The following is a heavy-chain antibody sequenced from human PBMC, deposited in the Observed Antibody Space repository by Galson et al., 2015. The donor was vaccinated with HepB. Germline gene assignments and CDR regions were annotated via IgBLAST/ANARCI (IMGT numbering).Heavy chain of an antibody. V-gene: IGHV3-48*04. CDR3: ATTKFGSGAYWTFDI. J-gene: IGHJ3*02. CDR2: ISTNGATI. Sequence: SCAASDSTFSSYTMNWVRQTPGKGLPWISYISTNGATIHYADSVKGRFTIARDNAKNTMWLQMNSLRAEDTAVYYCATTKFGSGAYWTFDIWGQGTLVTVSS. CDR1: DSTFSSYT. D-gene: IGHD4/OR15-4a*01.